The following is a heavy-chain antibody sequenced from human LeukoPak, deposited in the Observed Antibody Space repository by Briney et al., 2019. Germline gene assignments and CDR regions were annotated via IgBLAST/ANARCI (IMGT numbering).Heavy chain of an antibody. CDR3: ARAQTLPSQWLVPRYYMDV. V-gene: IGHV1-18*01. Sequence: ASVKVSCNASGYTFTSYGISWVRQAPGQGLEWMGWISAYNGNTNYAQKFQGRVTITADESTSTAYMELSSLRSEDTAVYYCARAQTLPSQWLVPRYYMDVWGKGTTVTISS. CDR2: ISAYNGNT. D-gene: IGHD6-19*01. J-gene: IGHJ6*03. CDR1: GYTFTSYG.